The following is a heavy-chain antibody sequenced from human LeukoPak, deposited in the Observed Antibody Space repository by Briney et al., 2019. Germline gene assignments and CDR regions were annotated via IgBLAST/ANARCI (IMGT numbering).Heavy chain of an antibody. CDR2: ISSGGSVI. Sequence: GGSLRLSCAASEFTFSRYSVNWVRQAPGKGLEWVSYISSGGSVIYYADSVKGRFTISRDNGENSLYLQMNGLRVEDTAVYYCAREKAGSGSYYIDYWGQGTLVTVSS. V-gene: IGHV3-48*01. J-gene: IGHJ4*02. D-gene: IGHD3-10*01. CDR3: AREKAGSGSYYIDY. CDR1: EFTFSRYS.